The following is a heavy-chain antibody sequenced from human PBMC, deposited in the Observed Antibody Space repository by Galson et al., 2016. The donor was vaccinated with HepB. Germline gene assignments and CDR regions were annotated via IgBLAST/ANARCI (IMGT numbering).Heavy chain of an antibody. V-gene: IGHV3-7*01. D-gene: IGHD6-19*01. CDR3: ARRLDTQRRIAGWGWGMDV. Sequence: SLRLSCAASGFTFRSYWMSWVRQAPGKGLEWVANINQDGSEKSYVDSVKGRFTISRDNGKNSLYLQMSSLRVEDAGVYYCARRLDTQRRIAGWGWGMDVWGQGTTVTVS. J-gene: IGHJ6*02. CDR1: GFTFRSYW. CDR2: INQDGSEK.